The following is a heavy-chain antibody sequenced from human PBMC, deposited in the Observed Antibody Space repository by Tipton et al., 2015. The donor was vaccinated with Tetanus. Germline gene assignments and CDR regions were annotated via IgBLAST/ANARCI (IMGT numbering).Heavy chain of an antibody. Sequence: TLSLTCTVSGDSISSSEYYWGWIRQPPGEGLEWIASVYYDGSAYTNPSLKSRIAISIDTSGSQFSLKVHSVTAADTAVYYCARHAGAGATIWGTDYWGQGTLVTVSS. CDR3: ARHAGAGATIWGTDY. D-gene: IGHD3-9*01. CDR2: VYYDGSA. J-gene: IGHJ4*02. V-gene: IGHV4-39*01. CDR1: GDSISSSEYY.